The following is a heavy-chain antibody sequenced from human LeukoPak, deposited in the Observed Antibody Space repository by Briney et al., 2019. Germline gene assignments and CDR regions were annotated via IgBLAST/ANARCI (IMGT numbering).Heavy chain of an antibody. Sequence: GGSLRLSCAASGFTVSSNYMSWVRQAPGRGLEWVANIKEDGSEKNYVDSVKGRFTISRDNAKNSVYLLLNSLTPEDTAVYYCARDLRAGGTWSYGVYFDLWGRGTLVTVSS. D-gene: IGHD4-17*01. CDR3: ARDLRAGGTWSYGVYFDL. J-gene: IGHJ2*01. V-gene: IGHV3-7*01. CDR1: GFTVSSNY. CDR2: IKEDGSEK.